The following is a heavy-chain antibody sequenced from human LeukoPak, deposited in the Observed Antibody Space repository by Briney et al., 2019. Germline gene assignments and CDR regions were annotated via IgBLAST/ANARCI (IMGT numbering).Heavy chain of an antibody. D-gene: IGHD2-2*01. V-gene: IGHV1-8*03. CDR2: MNPNSGNT. CDR1: GYTFTGYY. Sequence: ASVKVSCKASGYTFTGYYMHWVRQAPGQGLEWMGWMNPNSGNTGYAQKFQGRVTITRNTSISTAYMELSSLRSEDTAVYYCARVVGQGFDPWGQGTLVTVSS. CDR3: ARVVGQGFDP. J-gene: IGHJ5*02.